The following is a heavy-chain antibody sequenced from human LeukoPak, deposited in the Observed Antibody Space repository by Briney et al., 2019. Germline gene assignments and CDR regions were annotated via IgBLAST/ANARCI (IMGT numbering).Heavy chain of an antibody. J-gene: IGHJ1*01. V-gene: IGHV1-69*04. CDR1: GGTFSSYA. D-gene: IGHD3-10*01. Sequence: ASVKVSCKASGGTFSSYAISWVRQAPGQGLEWMGRIIPILGIANYAQKFQGRVTITADKSTSTAYMELSSLRSEDTAVYYCARALFMVRGTEYFQHWGQGTLVTVSS. CDR2: IIPILGIA. CDR3: ARALFMVRGTEYFQH.